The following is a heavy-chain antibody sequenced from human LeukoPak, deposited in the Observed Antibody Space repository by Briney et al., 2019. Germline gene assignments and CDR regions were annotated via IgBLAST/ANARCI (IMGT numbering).Heavy chain of an antibody. D-gene: IGHD6-13*01. CDR2: ISYDGSNK. V-gene: IGHV3-30*03. J-gene: IGHJ4*02. Sequence: PGGSLRLSCAASGFTFSSYGMYWVRQAPGKGLEWVAVISYDGSNKNYPDSVKGRFTISRDNSKNTVDLQMNSLRLEDTAVYYCARSVGGGSSSLGYYFDYWGQGTLVTVSS. CDR1: GFTFSSYG. CDR3: ARSVGGGSSSLGYYFDY.